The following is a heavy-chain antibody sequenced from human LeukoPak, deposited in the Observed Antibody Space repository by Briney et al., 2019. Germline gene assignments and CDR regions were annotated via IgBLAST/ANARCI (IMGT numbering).Heavy chain of an antibody. J-gene: IGHJ5*02. Sequence: SETLSLTCTVSGGSISSYYWSWIRQPPGKGLEWIGYIYYSGSTNYNPSLKSRVTISVDTSKNQFSLKLSSVTAADTAVHYCARVAAAGYWFDPWGQGTLVTVSS. V-gene: IGHV4-59*01. CDR2: IYYSGST. CDR3: ARVAAAGYWFDP. D-gene: IGHD6-13*01. CDR1: GGSISSYY.